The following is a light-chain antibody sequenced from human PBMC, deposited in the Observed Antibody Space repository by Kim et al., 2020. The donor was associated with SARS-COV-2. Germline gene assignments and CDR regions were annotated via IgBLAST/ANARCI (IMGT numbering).Light chain of an antibody. CDR3: QQYDDYPIT. J-gene: IGKJ5*01. CDR2: GAS. CDR1: HDITTW. V-gene: IGKV1D-16*01. Sequence: DTQLTQSPSSLSAFVGDRVTITCRASHDITTWLSWFQQRPGKAPKPLILGASNLQSGVPSRFSGSGSGTYFTLTISSLQPEDSAIYYCQQYDDYPITFGQGTRLEIK.